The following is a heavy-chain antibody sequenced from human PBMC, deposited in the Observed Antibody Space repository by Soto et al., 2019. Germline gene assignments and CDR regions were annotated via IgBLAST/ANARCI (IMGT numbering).Heavy chain of an antibody. V-gene: IGHV3-49*03. CDR3: TRVLRYFDWLSRPYDAFDI. D-gene: IGHD3-9*01. J-gene: IGHJ3*02. Sequence: GGSLRLSCTASGFTFGDYAMSWFRQAPGKGLEWVGFIRSKAYGGTTEYAASVKGRFTISRDDSKSIAYLQMNSLKTEDTAVYYCTRVLRYFDWLSRPYDAFDIWGQGTMVTVSS. CDR2: IRSKAYGGTT. CDR1: GFTFGDYA.